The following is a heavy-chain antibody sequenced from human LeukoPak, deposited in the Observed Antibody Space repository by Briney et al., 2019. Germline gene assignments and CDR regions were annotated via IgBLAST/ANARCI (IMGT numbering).Heavy chain of an antibody. CDR3: AKDYYDSSGYYYARYAFDT. CDR2: ISGSGGST. Sequence: GGSLRHTFAASGFTFRSYAMSWVRQAPGKGLECVSAISGSGGSTYYADSVKGRFTISRDNSKNTLYLQMNSLRAEDTAVYYCAKDYYDSSGYYYARYAFDTWGQGTMVTVSS. D-gene: IGHD3-22*01. V-gene: IGHV3-23*01. J-gene: IGHJ3*02. CDR1: GFTFRSYA.